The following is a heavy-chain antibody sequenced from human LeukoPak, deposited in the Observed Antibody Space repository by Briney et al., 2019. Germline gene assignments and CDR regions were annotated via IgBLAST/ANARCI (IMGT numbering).Heavy chain of an antibody. CDR3: AKDLRDGRSGPQDY. CDR2: INWSGGSI. CDR1: GLKFEDHA. V-gene: IGHV3-9*01. J-gene: IGHJ4*02. Sequence: PGRSLRLSCAASGLKFEDHAMHWVRQAPGKGLEWVSGINWSGGSIGYADSVKGRFTVSRDNTKHSLYLQMHSLRPEDSAFYYCAKDLRDGRSGPQDYWGQGTLVTVSS.